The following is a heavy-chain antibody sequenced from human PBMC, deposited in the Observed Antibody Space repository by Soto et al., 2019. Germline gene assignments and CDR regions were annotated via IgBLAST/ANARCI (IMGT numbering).Heavy chain of an antibody. CDR1: GDSVSSSSYY. CDR3: AGEGYGPYYDYYYAMDV. V-gene: IGHV4-61*01. D-gene: IGHD5-18*01. CDR2: IYYSGST. J-gene: IGHJ6*02. Sequence: QVQLQESGPGLVKPSETLSLTCTVSGDSVSSSSYYWSWIRQPPGKGLEWIGYIYYSGSTNYNPSLKSRVTISVDTSKNQSSLKLSSVTAADTAVYYCAGEGYGPYYDYYYAMDVWGQGTTVTVSS.